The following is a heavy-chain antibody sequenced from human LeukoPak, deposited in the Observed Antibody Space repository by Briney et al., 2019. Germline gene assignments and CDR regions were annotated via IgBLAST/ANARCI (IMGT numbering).Heavy chain of an antibody. CDR2: INNVGSHI. V-gene: IGHV3-21*04. D-gene: IGHD3-3*02. Sequence: GGSLRLSCAASGFTFSSSAMNWVRQAPGKGLEWVSSINNVGSHIYYAGSVRGRFTISRDNSENTLYLQMDSLTVEDTAVYYCAKAGVISGWDCWGQGVLVAVAS. CDR1: GFTFSSSA. J-gene: IGHJ4*02. CDR3: AKAGVISGWDC.